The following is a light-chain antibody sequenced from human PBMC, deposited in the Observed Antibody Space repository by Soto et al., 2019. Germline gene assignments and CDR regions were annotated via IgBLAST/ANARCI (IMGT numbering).Light chain of an antibody. CDR3: SSYTSSSTYV. CDR1: SSDVGGYNY. J-gene: IGLJ1*01. CDR2: DVS. Sequence: QSVLTQPASVSGSPGQSITISCTGTSSDVGGYNYVSWYQQHPGKAPKLMIYDVSNRPSGVSNLFSGSKSGNTASLTISGLQAEDEADYYCSSYTSSSTYVFGTGTKVNVL. V-gene: IGLV2-14*01.